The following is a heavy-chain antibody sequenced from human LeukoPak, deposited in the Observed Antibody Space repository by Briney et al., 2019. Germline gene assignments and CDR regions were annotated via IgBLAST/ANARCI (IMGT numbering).Heavy chain of an antibody. J-gene: IGHJ5*02. CDR3: ARETYDSSGRPFYNWFDP. CDR1: GGSISSGSYY. V-gene: IGHV4-61*02. D-gene: IGHD3-22*01. CDR2: IYTSGST. Sequence: SQTQSLTCTVSGGSISSGSYYWSWIRQPAGKGLEWIGRIYTSGSTNYNPSLKSRVTISVDTSKNQFSLKLSSVTAADTAVYYCARETYDSSGRPFYNWFDPWGQGTLVTVSS.